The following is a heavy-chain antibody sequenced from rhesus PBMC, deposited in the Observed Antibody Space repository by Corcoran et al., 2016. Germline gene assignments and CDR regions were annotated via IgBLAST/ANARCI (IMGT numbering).Heavy chain of an antibody. CDR2: ISGSSGST. D-gene: IGHD1-20*01. V-gene: IGHV4-99*01. J-gene: IGHJ4*01. Sequence: QVQLQESGPGLVKTSETLSLTCAVSGYSLSSGYYRGWSLRPPGKGLEYIGFISGSSGSTYYNPSLKSRVTISKDTSKNQFSLKLSSVTAADTAVYYCARLSWNNPFDYWGQGVLVTVSS. CDR3: ARLSWNNPFDY. CDR1: GYSLSSGYY.